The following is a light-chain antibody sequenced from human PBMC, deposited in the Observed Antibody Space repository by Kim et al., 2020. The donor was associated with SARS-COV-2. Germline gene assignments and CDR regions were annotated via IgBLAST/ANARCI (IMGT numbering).Light chain of an antibody. CDR2: DAS. Sequence: DIQMTQSPSSLSASVGDRVTITCQASQDIDNYLNWYKQKPGKAPKLLIYDASNLETGVPSRFSGSGSGTDFTLTISSLQPEDIATYYCQQYDNLPITFGQGTRLEIK. V-gene: IGKV1-33*01. CDR3: QQYDNLPIT. J-gene: IGKJ5*01. CDR1: QDIDNY.